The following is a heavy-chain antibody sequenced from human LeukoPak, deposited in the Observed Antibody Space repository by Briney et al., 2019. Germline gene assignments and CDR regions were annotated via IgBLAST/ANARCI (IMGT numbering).Heavy chain of an antibody. J-gene: IGHJ6*03. D-gene: IGHD6-19*01. CDR2: INWNGGST. CDR3: ARVYSSGWYSYYYYYMDV. CDR1: GFTFDDYG. V-gene: IGHV3-20*04. Sequence: PGGSLRLSCAASGFTFDDYGMSWVRQAPGKGLEWVSGINWNGGSTGYADSVKGRFTISRDNAKNSPYLQMNSLRAEDTALYYCARVYSSGWYSYYYYYMDVWGKGTTVTVSS.